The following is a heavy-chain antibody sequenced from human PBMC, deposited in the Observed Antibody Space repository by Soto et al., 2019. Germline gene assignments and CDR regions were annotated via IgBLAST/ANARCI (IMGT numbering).Heavy chain of an antibody. Sequence: GGSLRLSCAASGFTFSSYGMTWVRQAPGKGLEWVSSTGASGSTTYYADSVKGRFTISRDNSKDTLYLQMNSLRAEDTATYYCANLGQDRFWGLGTLVTVSS. D-gene: IGHD3-16*01. CDR1: GFTFSSYG. CDR2: TGASGSTT. CDR3: ANLGQDRF. V-gene: IGHV3-23*01. J-gene: IGHJ4*02.